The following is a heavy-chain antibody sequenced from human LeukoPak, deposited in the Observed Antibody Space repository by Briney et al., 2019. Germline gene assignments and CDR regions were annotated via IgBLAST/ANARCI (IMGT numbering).Heavy chain of an antibody. CDR2: ISGSGGST. Sequence: GGTLRLSCAASGFTFSSYAMSWVRQAPGKGLEWVSAISGSGGSTYYADSVKGRFTISRDNSKNTLYLQMNSLRAEDTAVYYCAKDLQSCWYESADDYWGQGTLVTVSS. CDR1: GFTFSSYA. CDR3: AKDLQSCWYESADDY. D-gene: IGHD6-13*01. J-gene: IGHJ4*02. V-gene: IGHV3-23*01.